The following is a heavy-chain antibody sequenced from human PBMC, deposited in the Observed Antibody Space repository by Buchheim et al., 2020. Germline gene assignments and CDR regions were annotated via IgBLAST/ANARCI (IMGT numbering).Heavy chain of an antibody. CDR1: GFTFSSYA. CDR3: AKSQSSGSDYGYFGMGV. J-gene: IGHJ6*02. V-gene: IGHV3-23*01. CDR2: ISGSGGST. Sequence: EVQLLESGGGLVQPGGSLRLSCAASGFTFSSYAMSWVRQAPGKGLEWVSPISGSGGSTYYADSVKGRFTISRDNSKNTLYLQMNSLRAEDTAVYYCAKSQSSGSDYGYFGMGVWGQGNT. D-gene: IGHD3-10*01.